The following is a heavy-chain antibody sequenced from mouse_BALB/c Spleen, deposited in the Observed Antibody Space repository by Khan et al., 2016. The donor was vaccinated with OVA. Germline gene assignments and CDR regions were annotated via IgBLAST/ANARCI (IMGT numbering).Heavy chain of an antibody. CDR2: IWSDGNT. D-gene: IGHD2-10*01. CDR3: ARQPYYHYNVMDY. Sequence: QVQLKQSGPGLVAPSQSLTITCTISGFSLTNYGVHWVRQPPGKGLEWMVGIWSDGNTTYTSALKSRLTISNDNYKSQVILKMNSLQTDDTAIYFCARQPYYHYNVMDYWGQGTSVTVSS. CDR1: GFSLTNYG. V-gene: IGHV2-6-1*01. J-gene: IGHJ4*01.